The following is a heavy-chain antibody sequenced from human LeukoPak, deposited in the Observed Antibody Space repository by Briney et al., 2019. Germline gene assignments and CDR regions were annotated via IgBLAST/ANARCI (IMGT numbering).Heavy chain of an antibody. CDR1: GYSISSGYY. J-gene: IGHJ4*02. D-gene: IGHD3-22*01. Sequence: SETLSLTCTVSGYSISSGYYWGWIRQPPGKGLEWIGSIYHSGSTYYNPSLKSRVTISVDTSKNQFSLKLSSVTAADTVVYYCAGGYYYDSSGYFDYWGQGTLVTVSS. V-gene: IGHV4-38-2*02. CDR2: IYHSGST. CDR3: AGGYYYDSSGYFDY.